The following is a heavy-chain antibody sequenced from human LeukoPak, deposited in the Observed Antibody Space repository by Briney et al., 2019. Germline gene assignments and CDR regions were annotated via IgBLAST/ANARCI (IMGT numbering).Heavy chain of an antibody. V-gene: IGHV3-7*01. CDR1: GFTFSSYW. CDR2: IKQDGSEK. Sequence: GGSLRLSCAASGFTFSSYWMSWVRQAPGKGLEWVANIKQDGSEKYYVDSVKGRFTISRDNAKNSLYLQMNSLRAEDTAVYYCARDWGDYDYGDYFDYWGQGTLVTVSS. CDR3: ARDWGDYDYGDYFDY. J-gene: IGHJ4*02. D-gene: IGHD4-17*01.